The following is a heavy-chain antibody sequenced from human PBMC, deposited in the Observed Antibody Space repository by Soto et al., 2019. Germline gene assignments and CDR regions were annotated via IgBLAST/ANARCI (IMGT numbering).Heavy chain of an antibody. V-gene: IGHV4-59*01. Sequence: SETLSLTCTVSGGSISSYYWSWIRQPPGKGLEWIGYIYYSGSTNYNPSLKSRVTISVDTSKNQFSLKLSSVTAADTAVYYCARDSGYDSYYYYGMDVWGQGTTVTVSS. J-gene: IGHJ6*02. D-gene: IGHD5-12*01. CDR1: GGSISSYY. CDR3: ARDSGYDSYYYYGMDV. CDR2: IYYSGST.